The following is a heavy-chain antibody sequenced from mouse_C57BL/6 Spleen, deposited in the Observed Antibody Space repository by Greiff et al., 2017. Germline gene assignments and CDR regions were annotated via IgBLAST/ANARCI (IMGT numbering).Heavy chain of an antibody. J-gene: IGHJ1*03. CDR1: GYAFSSSW. CDR2: IYPGDGDT. Sequence: VQLLQSGPELVKPGASVKISCEASGYAFSSSWMNWVKQRPGKGLEWIGRIYPGDGDTNSNGKVKGKATLTADKSSSTAYMQLGNLTTEDSAVYLGARGGDLPGYFDVWGTGTTVTVSS. CDR3: ARGGDLPGYFDV. V-gene: IGHV1-82*01.